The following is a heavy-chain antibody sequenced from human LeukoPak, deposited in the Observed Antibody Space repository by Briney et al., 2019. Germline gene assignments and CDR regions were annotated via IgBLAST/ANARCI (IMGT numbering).Heavy chain of an antibody. CDR2: ISSEGTST. J-gene: IGHJ4*02. CDR1: GFTFSNYW. CDR3: ARDRGGWYYFDY. V-gene: IGHV3-74*01. D-gene: IGHD6-19*01. Sequence: GGSLRLSCAASGFTFSNYWMHWVRQAPGTGLVWVSRISSEGTSTNDADFVKGRFTISRDNAKNRLYLQMNSLGAEDTAVYYCARDRGGWYYFDYWGQGTLVTVSS.